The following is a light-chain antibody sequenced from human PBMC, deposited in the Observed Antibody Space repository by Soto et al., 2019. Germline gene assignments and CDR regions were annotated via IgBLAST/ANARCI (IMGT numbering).Light chain of an antibody. CDR1: SSDVGAYNY. Sequence: QSALTQPAFVSGSPGQSITISCTGTSSDVGAYNYVSWYQQHPGKAPKLMIYDVSNRPSGVSNRFSGSKSGNTASLTISGLQAEDEADYYCSSYTSSSTPDVFGTGTKLTVL. V-gene: IGLV2-14*01. CDR3: SSYTSSSTPDV. CDR2: DVS. J-gene: IGLJ1*01.